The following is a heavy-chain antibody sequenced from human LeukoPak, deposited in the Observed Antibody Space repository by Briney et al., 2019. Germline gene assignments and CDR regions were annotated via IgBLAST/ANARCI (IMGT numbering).Heavy chain of an antibody. CDR3: ARDHGSGSVPSDY. V-gene: IGHV1-46*01. J-gene: IGHJ4*02. CDR2: INPSGGST. CDR1: GYTFTSYG. D-gene: IGHD3-10*01. Sequence: GASVKVSCKASGYTFTSYGISWVRQAPGQGLEWMGIINPSGGSTSYAQKFQGRVTMTRDTSTSTVYMELSSLRSEDTAVYYCARDHGSGSVPSDYWGQGTLVTVSS.